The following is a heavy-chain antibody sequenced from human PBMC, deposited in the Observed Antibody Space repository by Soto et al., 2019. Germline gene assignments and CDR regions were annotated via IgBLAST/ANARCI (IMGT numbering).Heavy chain of an antibody. CDR2: ISSTTNYI. V-gene: IGHV3-21*01. Sequence: GGSLRLSCAASGFTFTRYSMNWVRQAPGKGLEWVSSISSTTNYIYYADSMKGRFTVSRDNAKNSVYLEMNSLSAEDTAPYYCARESEDLTSNFDYWGQGTLVTVSS. J-gene: IGHJ4*02. CDR1: GFTFTRYS. CDR3: ARESEDLTSNFDY.